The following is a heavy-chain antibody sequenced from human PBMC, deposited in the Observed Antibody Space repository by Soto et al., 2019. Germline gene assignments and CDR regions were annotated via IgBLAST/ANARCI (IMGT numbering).Heavy chain of an antibody. CDR2: ISSTTNYI. V-gene: IGHV3-21*01. Sequence: GGSLRLSCAASGFTFTRYSMNWVRQAPGKGLEWVSSISSTTNYIYYADSMKGRFTVSRDNAKNSVYLEMNSLSAEDTAPYYCARESEDLTSNFDYWGQGTLVTVSS. J-gene: IGHJ4*02. CDR1: GFTFTRYS. CDR3: ARESEDLTSNFDY.